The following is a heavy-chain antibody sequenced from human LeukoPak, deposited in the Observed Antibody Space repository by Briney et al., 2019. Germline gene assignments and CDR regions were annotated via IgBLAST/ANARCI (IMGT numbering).Heavy chain of an antibody. Sequence: SETLSLTCTVSRYSISSGYYWGWIRQPPGKGLEWIGSIYHSGNTYYNPSLKSRVTIAVDTSKNQFSLNLSSVTAADTAVYYCARDRPGNYFDYWGQGTLVTVSS. CDR2: IYHSGNT. CDR1: RYSISSGYY. J-gene: IGHJ4*02. CDR3: ARDRPGNYFDY. V-gene: IGHV4-38-2*02. D-gene: IGHD1-1*01.